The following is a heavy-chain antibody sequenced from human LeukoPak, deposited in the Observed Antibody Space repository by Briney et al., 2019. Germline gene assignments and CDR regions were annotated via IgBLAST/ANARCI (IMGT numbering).Heavy chain of an antibody. V-gene: IGHV3-30*18. CDR2: ISYDGSNK. Sequence: PGGSLRLSCAASGFTFSSYGMHWVRQAPGKELEWVAVISYDGSNKYYADSVKGRFTISRDNSKNTLYLQMNSLRAEDTAVYCAKDRIKDTGFYYGMDVWGQGTTVTVSS. D-gene: IGHD2-15*01. CDR1: GFTFSSYG. J-gene: IGHJ6*02. CDR3: AKDRIKDTGFYYGMDV.